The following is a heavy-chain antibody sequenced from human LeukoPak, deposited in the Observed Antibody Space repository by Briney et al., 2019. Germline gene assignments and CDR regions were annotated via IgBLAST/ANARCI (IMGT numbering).Heavy chain of an antibody. CDR1: GFTFSSYS. J-gene: IGHJ3*02. Sequence: PGGSLRLSCAASGFTFSSYSMNWVRQVPGKGLEYVSAIDYNEGRTFYANSVKGRFTISRDNSKNTLYLQMGSLRAEDMAVYYCARVGDQGAFDIWGQGTMVTVSS. V-gene: IGHV3-64*01. CDR2: IDYNEGRT. D-gene: IGHD3-10*01. CDR3: ARVGDQGAFDI.